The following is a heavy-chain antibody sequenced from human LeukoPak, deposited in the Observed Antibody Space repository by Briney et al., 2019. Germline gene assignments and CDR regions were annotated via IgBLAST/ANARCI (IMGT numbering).Heavy chain of an antibody. Sequence: GGSLRLSCAASGFTLSGFGMNWVRQAPGKGLEWVSYISSSTTIIYYADSVKGRFIISRDNAKNSLYLQMDSLRAEDTAVYYCAKDKTGELWPYYYYYMDVWGKGTTVTVSS. CDR3: AKDKTGELWPYYYYYMDV. CDR2: ISSSTTII. CDR1: GFTLSGFG. J-gene: IGHJ6*03. V-gene: IGHV3-48*01. D-gene: IGHD3-10*01.